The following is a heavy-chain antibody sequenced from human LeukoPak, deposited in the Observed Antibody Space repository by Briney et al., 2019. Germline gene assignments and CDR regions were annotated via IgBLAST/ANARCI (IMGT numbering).Heavy chain of an antibody. CDR1: GYSITNNYY. CDR3: ARGGSRSSLENYYFDY. D-gene: IGHD1-26*01. CDR2: IYHSGRR. Sequence: SETLSLTCTVSGYSITNNYYWDWIRQPPGKGLEWIASIYHSGRRYYNPALKSRVTISVDTSKNQFSLKVTSVTAADTAVYYCARGGSRSSLENYYFDYWGQGTLVTVSS. J-gene: IGHJ4*02. V-gene: IGHV4-38-2*02.